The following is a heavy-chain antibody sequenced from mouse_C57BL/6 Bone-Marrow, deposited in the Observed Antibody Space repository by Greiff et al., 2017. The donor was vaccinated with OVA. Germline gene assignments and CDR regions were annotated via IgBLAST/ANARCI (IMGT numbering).Heavy chain of an antibody. J-gene: IGHJ2*01. Sequence: EVQLQQSGAELVRPGASVKLSCTASGFNIKDDYMHWVKQRPEQGLEWIGWIDPENGDTEYASNTAYLQLSSLTSEDTAVYYCTTWTFDYWGQGTTLTVSS. CDR1: GFNIKDDY. V-gene: IGHV14-4*01. CDR2: IDPENGDT. CDR3: TTWTFDY.